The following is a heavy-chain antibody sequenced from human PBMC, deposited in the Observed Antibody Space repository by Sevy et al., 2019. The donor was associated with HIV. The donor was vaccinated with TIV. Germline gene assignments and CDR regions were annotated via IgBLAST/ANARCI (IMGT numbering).Heavy chain of an antibody. CDR2: IYSDGRT. Sequence: GGSLRLSCVVSGFSVSSNYMSWVRQAPGKGLEWVSNIYSDGRTYYADSVRGGFTISRAISKNTVYLEMKSLRAEDTAVYYCTREDIVLGEDNYYGMDVWGHGTTVTVSS. D-gene: IGHD2-15*01. V-gene: IGHV3-53*01. CDR1: GFSVSSNY. J-gene: IGHJ6*02. CDR3: TREDIVLGEDNYYGMDV.